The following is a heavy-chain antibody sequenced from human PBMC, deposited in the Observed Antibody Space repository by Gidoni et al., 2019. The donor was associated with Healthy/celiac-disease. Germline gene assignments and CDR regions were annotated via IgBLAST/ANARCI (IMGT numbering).Heavy chain of an antibody. CDR1: AGTFSSYA. J-gene: IGHJ6*02. CDR2: IIPIFGTA. D-gene: IGHD6-6*01. Sequence: QVQLVQSGAEVKKPGSSVKVSCKASAGTFSSYAISWVRQAPGQGVEWMGGIIPIFGTANYAQKFQGRVTITADESTSTAYMEQSSLRSEDTAVYYCARARIAARVFYYYGMDVWGQGTTVTVSS. V-gene: IGHV1-69*01. CDR3: ARARIAARVFYYYGMDV.